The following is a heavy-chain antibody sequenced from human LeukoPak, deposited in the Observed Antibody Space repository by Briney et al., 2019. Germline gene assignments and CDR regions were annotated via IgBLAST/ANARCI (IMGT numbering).Heavy chain of an antibody. CDR1: GGSISSSSYY. V-gene: IGHV4-39*07. Sequence: SETLSLTCTVSGGSISSSSYYWGWIRQPPGKGLEWIGSIYYSGSTYYNPSLKSRVTISVDTSKNQFSLKLSSVTAADTAVYYCTRSDGYGLVGIWGQGTMVTVSS. J-gene: IGHJ3*01. CDR3: TRSDGYGLVGI. CDR2: IYYSGST. D-gene: IGHD1-26*01.